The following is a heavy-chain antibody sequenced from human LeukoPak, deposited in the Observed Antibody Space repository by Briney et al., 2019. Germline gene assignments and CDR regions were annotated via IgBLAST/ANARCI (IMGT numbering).Heavy chain of an antibody. CDR1: GYTFTSYA. CDR3: VRSIEYSSVSNGGYYFDY. D-gene: IGHD6-19*01. J-gene: IGHJ4*02. Sequence: ASVKVSCKASGYTFTSYAIHWVRQAPGQRLEWMGWIDAGNGNTKYSQKFQDRVTITRDTSASTAYMELSSLRSGDPAVYYCVRSIEYSSVSNGGYYFDYWGQGTLVTVSS. V-gene: IGHV1-3*01. CDR2: IDAGNGNT.